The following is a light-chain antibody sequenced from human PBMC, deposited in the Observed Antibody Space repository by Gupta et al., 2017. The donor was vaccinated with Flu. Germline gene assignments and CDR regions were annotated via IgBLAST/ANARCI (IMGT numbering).Light chain of an antibody. Sequence: SFVLTQPPSVSVAPGQTARIACGGNNIASKAVHWYQQKPGQAPGLVVNDDSDRPSGIPERFAGSNSGNTATLSISRVEAGDEADYYCQVWDSSSDRGVFGGGTKLTVL. CDR2: DDS. CDR3: QVWDSSSDRGV. CDR1: NIASKA. J-gene: IGLJ3*02. V-gene: IGLV3-21*02.